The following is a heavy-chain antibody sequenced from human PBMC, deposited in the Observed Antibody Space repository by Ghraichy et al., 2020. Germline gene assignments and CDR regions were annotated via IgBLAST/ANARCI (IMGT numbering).Heavy chain of an antibody. V-gene: IGHV1-69*04. J-gene: IGHJ6*02. CDR3: ARVEGWYDEGPSYYYYGMDV. CDR2: IIPILGIA. Sequence: SVKVSCKASVGTFSSYAISWVRQAPGQGLEWMGRIIPILGIANYAQKFQGRVTITADKSTSTAYMELSSLRSEDTAVYYWARVEGWYDEGPSYYYYGMDVWGQGTTVTVSS. D-gene: IGHD6-19*01. CDR1: VGTFSSYA.